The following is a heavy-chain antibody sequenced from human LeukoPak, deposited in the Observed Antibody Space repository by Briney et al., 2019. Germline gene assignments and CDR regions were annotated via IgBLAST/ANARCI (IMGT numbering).Heavy chain of an antibody. J-gene: IGHJ2*01. CDR2: IYYSGST. CDR1: GGSISSYY. CDR3: ARPVRPQNVKWYLDL. Sequence: SETLSLTCTVSGGSISSYYWSWIRQPPGKGLEWIGYIYYSGSTNYNTTNYNPSLTSRVTISVDASKNQFSLKLTSVTAADTAVYYCARPVRPQNVKWYLDLWGRGTLVTVSS. V-gene: IGHV4-59*08.